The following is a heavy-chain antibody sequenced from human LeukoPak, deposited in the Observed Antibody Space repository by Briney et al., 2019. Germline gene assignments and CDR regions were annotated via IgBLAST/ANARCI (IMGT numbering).Heavy chain of an antibody. D-gene: IGHD3-22*01. CDR1: GFTFSNYW. J-gene: IGHJ1*01. CDR2: IKSDGRT. Sequence: PGGSLRPSCAAAGFTFSNYWMHWVRQAPGKGLVWVSRIKSDGRTNYADSVKGRFTISRDNAKNTVSLQMNSLRAEDTGVYYCARAPSEIGGYYPEYFRHWGQGPLVTVSS. CDR3: ARAPSEIGGYYPEYFRH. V-gene: IGHV3-74*01.